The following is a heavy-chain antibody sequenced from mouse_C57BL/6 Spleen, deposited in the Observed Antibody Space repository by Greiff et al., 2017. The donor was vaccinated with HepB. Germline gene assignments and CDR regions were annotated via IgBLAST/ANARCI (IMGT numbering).Heavy chain of an antibody. J-gene: IGHJ2*01. D-gene: IGHD1-1*01. CDR1: GYTFTDYY. Sequence: VQLQQSGPELVKPGASVKISCKASGYTFTDYYMNWVKQSHGKSLEWIGDINPNNGGTSYNQKFKGKATLTVDKSSSTAYMELRSLTSEDSAVYYGARQPNYYGSLDYWGQGTTLTVSS. V-gene: IGHV1-26*01. CDR2: INPNNGGT. CDR3: ARQPNYYGSLDY.